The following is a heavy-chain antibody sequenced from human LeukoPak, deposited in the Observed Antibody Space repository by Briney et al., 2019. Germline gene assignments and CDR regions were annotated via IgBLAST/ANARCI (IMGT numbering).Heavy chain of an antibody. J-gene: IGHJ5*02. CDR2: MYYSGST. D-gene: IGHD2/OR15-2a*01. CDR3: ARNIVWFDP. CDR1: GGSISKYY. V-gene: IGHV4-59*01. Sequence: SSETLTLTCTVSGGSISKYYWSWLRQPPGKGLEWIGYMYYSGSTNYNPSLKSRVTISLDTSKNKFSLKLSSVTAADTAVYYCARNIVWFDPWGQGTLVTVSS.